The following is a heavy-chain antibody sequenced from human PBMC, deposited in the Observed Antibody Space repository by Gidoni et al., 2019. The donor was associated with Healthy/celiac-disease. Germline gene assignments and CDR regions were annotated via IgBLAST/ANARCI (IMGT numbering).Heavy chain of an antibody. CDR1: GFTFSSYS. J-gene: IGHJ6*02. CDR3: ARESGDYGGTYYYYYGMDV. Sequence: EVQLVESGGGLVKPGGSLRLSCAASGFTFSSYSMNWVRQAPGKGLEWVSSISSSSSYIYYADSVKGRFTISRDNAKNSLYLQMNSLRAEDTAVYYCARESGDYGGTYYYYYGMDVWGQGTTVTVSS. CDR2: ISSSSSYI. D-gene: IGHD4-17*01. V-gene: IGHV3-21*01.